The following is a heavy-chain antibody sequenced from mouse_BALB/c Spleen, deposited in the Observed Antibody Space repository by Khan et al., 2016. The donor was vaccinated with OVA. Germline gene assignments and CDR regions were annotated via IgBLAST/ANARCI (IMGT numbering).Heavy chain of an antibody. D-gene: IGHD2-14*01. Sequence: QVQLQQSGAELARPGASVKMSCKASGYTFISYTIHWIKKRPGQGLEWIGYINPSNGYTNYNQKFKDKATLTTDKSSTTAYLQLSSLTSDDAAVYNCVRDGAYHRNDGWVAYWGQGTLVTVSA. V-gene: IGHV1-4*01. CDR2: INPSNGYT. J-gene: IGHJ3*01. CDR1: GYTFISYT. CDR3: VRDGAYHRNDGWVAY.